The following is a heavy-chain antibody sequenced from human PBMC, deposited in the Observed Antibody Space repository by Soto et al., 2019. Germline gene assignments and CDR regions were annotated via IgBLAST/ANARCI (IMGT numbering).Heavy chain of an antibody. Sequence: GESLKISCRGSGYSFTSHWIGWVRQMPGKGLEWMGTIYPDDSDTRYSPSFQGQVTISADKSISTAYLQWSSLKASDTAMYYCARRRDGYNFDYYYGMDVWGQGTTVTVSS. CDR2: IYPDDSDT. J-gene: IGHJ6*02. D-gene: IGHD5-12*01. CDR1: GYSFTSHW. CDR3: ARRRDGYNFDYYYGMDV. V-gene: IGHV5-51*01.